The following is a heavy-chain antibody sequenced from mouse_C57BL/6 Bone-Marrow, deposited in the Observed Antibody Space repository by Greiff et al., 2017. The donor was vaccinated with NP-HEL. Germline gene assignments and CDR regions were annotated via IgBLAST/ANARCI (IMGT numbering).Heavy chain of an antibody. CDR3: AKETPPSDAMDY. CDR1: GFTFSSYA. J-gene: IGHJ4*01. CDR2: ISDGGSYT. Sequence: EVQRVESGGGLVKPGGSLKLSCAASGFTFSSYAMSWVRQTPEKRLEWVATISDGGSYTYYPDNVKGRFTISRDNAKTNLYLQMSHLTSEDTAMYYCAKETPPSDAMDYWGQGTSVTVSS. V-gene: IGHV5-4*01.